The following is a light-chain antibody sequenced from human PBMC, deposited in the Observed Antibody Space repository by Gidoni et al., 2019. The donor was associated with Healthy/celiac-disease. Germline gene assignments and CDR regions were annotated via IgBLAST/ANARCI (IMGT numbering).Light chain of an antibody. V-gene: IGLV1-40*01. CDR1: SSNIGAGYD. CDR2: GNS. J-gene: IGLJ1*01. Sequence: QSVLTQPPSVSGAPGQRVTISSTGSSSNIGAGYDVHWYQQLPGTAPNLLIYGNSNRPSGVPDRFSGSKSGTSASLAITGLQAEDEADYYCQSYDSSLSGSYVFGTGTKVTVL. CDR3: QSYDSSLSGSYV.